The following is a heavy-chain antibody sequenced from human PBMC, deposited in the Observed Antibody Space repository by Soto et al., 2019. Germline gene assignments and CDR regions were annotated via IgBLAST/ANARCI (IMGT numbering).Heavy chain of an antibody. Sequence: RLSCAASGFTFTRYSMNWVRQAPGKGLEWVSSISSTTNYIYYGDSMKGRFTISRDNAKNSLYLEMNSLRAGDTAVYYCARESEDLTSNFDYWGQGTLVTVSS. V-gene: IGHV3-21*06. CDR2: ISSTTNYI. CDR1: GFTFTRYS. J-gene: IGHJ4*02. CDR3: ARESEDLTSNFDY.